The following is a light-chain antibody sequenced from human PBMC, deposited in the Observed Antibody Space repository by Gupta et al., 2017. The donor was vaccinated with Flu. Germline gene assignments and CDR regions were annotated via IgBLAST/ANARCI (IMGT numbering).Light chain of an antibody. V-gene: IGKV2-28*01. J-gene: IGKJ1*01. Sequence: TPCESASIGCRASQSRRQSMGNNYLLWCVQRQGQPPRLLMFLAASRDDGVLSRFSGSGGGKDVTIIISDGEEEDVWVYYCRQTLKIRPCTFGHGTKVDIK. CDR1: QSRRQSMGNNY. CDR3: RQTLKIRPCT. CDR2: LAA.